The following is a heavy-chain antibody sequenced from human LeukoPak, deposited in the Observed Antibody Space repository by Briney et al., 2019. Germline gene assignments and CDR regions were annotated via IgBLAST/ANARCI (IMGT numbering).Heavy chain of an antibody. CDR1: GGSFSGYY. Sequence: SETLSLTCAVYGGSFSGYYWSWIRQPPGKGLEWIGEINHSGSTNYSPSLKSRVTISVDTSKNQFSLRLSSVTAADTAVYYCARDRGPGYSYGYDYWGQGTLVTVSS. V-gene: IGHV4-34*01. J-gene: IGHJ4*02. CDR3: ARDRGPGYSYGYDY. D-gene: IGHD5-18*01. CDR2: INHSGST.